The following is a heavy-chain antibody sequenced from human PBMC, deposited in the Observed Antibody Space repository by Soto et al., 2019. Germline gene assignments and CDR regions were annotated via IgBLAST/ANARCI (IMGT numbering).Heavy chain of an antibody. J-gene: IGHJ3*02. CDR3: ARVAYGYDAFDI. V-gene: IGHV3-33*01. CDR1: GFTFSSYG. Sequence: GGSLRLSCAASGFTFSSYGMHWVRQAPGKGLEWVAVIWDDGSNKYYADSVKGRFTISRDNSKNTLYLQMNSLRAEDTAVYYCARVAYGYDAFDIWGQGTMVTVSS. D-gene: IGHD4-17*01. CDR2: IWDDGSNK.